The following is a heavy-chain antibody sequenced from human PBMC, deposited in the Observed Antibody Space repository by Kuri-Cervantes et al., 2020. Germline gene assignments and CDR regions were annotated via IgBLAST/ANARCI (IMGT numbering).Heavy chain of an antibody. CDR1: GFMVYSNF. CDR3: AKAFNYYGSGSCFDY. CDR2: ISGSGGST. V-gene: IGHV3-23*01. D-gene: IGHD3-10*01. J-gene: IGHJ4*02. Sequence: GGSLRLSCAASGFMVYSNFMSWVRQAPGKGLEWVSAISGSGGSTYYADSVKGRFTISRDNSKNTLYLQMNSLRAEDTAVYYCAKAFNYYGSGSCFDYWGQGTLVTVSS.